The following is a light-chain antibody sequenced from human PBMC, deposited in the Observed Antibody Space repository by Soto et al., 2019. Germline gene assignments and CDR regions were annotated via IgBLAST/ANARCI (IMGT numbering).Light chain of an antibody. J-gene: IGKJ5*01. CDR1: QHINNY. V-gene: IGKV1-33*01. CDR3: QQYADVPIT. Sequence: DIRMTQSPSSLSASVGDRVIMTCQASQHINNYVNWYQQQPGKAPKLLIYDASNLQTGAPSRFSGSGSGTHFTFTISGLQPEDIATYYCQQYADVPITFGQGTRLEIK. CDR2: DAS.